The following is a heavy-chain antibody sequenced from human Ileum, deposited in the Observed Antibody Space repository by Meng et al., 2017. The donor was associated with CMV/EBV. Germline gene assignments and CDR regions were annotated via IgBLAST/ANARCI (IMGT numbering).Heavy chain of an antibody. CDR3: AKVFTVTWYNFFDP. CDR2: ISAGGDIA. CDR1: GFSFSNYA. V-gene: IGHV3-23*01. Sequence: GESLKISRAASGFSFSNYAMNWVRQAPGKGLEWVSTISAGGDIAYYADSVKGRFTISRDNSKNTLYLQMNSLRAEDTAKYFCAKVFTVTWYNFFDPWGQGTRVTGAS. J-gene: IGHJ5*02. D-gene: IGHD4-17*01.